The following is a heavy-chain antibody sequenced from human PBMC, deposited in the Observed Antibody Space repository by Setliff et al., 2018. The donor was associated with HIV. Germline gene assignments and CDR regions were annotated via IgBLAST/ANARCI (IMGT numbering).Heavy chain of an antibody. Sequence: GASVMVSCKASEDTFNSYTIHWVRQTPGQGLEWMGRTIPVLSMSNFALKFQGRGSIFADKSTSTAYLGLNGLTSEDTAIYYCATSFGSGVAPFDNWGQGTLVTVSS. CDR1: EDTFNSYT. CDR3: ATSFGSGVAPFDN. V-gene: IGHV1-69*02. CDR2: TIPVLSMS. J-gene: IGHJ4*02. D-gene: IGHD3-10*01.